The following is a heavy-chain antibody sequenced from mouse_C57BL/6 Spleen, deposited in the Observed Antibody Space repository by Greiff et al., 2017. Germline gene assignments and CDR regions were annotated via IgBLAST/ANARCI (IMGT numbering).Heavy chain of an antibody. V-gene: IGHV1-26*01. CDR1: GYTFTDYY. D-gene: IGHD2-5*01. J-gene: IGHJ1*03. Sequence: EVQLQQSGPELVKPGASVKISCKASGYTFTDYYMNWVKQSHGKSLEWIGDINPNNGGTSYNQKFKGKATLTVDKSSSTAYMALRSLTSEDSAVYYCARCTPAYYSNWYFDVWGTGTTVTVSS. CDR3: ARCTPAYYSNWYFDV. CDR2: INPNNGGT.